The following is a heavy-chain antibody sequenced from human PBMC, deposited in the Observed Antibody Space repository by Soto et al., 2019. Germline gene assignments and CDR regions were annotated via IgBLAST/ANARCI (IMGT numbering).Heavy chain of an antibody. CDR2: IWYDGSNK. CDR1: GFTFSSYG. J-gene: IGHJ2*01. CDR3: ARGGLYCSGGSCVYWYFDL. D-gene: IGHD2-15*01. V-gene: IGHV3-33*01. Sequence: GGSLRLSCAASGFTFSSYGMHWVRQAPGKGLEWVAVIWYDGSNKYYADSVKGRFTISRDNSKNTLYLQMNSLRAEDTAVYYCARGGLYCSGGSCVYWYFDLWGRGTLVTVSS.